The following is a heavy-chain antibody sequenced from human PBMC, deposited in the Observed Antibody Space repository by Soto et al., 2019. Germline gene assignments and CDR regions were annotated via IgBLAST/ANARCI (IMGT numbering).Heavy chain of an antibody. Sequence: SETLSLTCTVSGGSISSIGYYWGWIRQPPGKGLEWMGSIYYGGSTYYNPSLKSRVTISVDTSNNQFSLRLSSVTAADTAVYYCARLYGYSYGHIDYWGQGTLVTVSS. D-gene: IGHD5-18*01. CDR1: GGSISSIGYY. CDR3: ARLYGYSYGHIDY. V-gene: IGHV4-39*01. CDR2: IYYGGST. J-gene: IGHJ4*02.